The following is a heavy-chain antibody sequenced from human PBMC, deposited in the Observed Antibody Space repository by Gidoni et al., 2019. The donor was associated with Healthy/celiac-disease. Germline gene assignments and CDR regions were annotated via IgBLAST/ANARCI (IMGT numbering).Heavy chain of an antibody. CDR3: ARIVTVVPADYYYYYGMDV. J-gene: IGHJ6*02. V-gene: IGHV2-26*01. D-gene: IGHD2-2*01. CDR1: GFSLSHARLG. CDR2: IFSNDEK. Sequence: QVTLKESGPVLVKPTETLTLTCTVSGFSLSHARLGVSWIRQPPGKALEWLAPIFSNDEKSYSTSLKSRLTISKDTSKSQVVLTMTNMDPVDTATYYCARIVTVVPADYYYYYGMDVWGQGTTVTVSS.